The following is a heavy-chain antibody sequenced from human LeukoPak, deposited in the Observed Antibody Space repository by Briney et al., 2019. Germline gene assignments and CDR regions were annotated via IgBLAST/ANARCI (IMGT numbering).Heavy chain of an antibody. CDR1: GFTFSSYA. J-gene: IGHJ3*02. Sequence: GGSLRLSCAASGFTFSSYAMSWVRQAPGKGLEWVSAISGSGGSTYYADSVKGRFTISRDNSKNTLYLHMNSLRVDDTAVYHCAKGLSASGRFNAFDIWGQGTMVTVSS. V-gene: IGHV3-23*01. CDR3: AKGLSASGRFNAFDI. CDR2: ISGSGGST. D-gene: IGHD3-3*01.